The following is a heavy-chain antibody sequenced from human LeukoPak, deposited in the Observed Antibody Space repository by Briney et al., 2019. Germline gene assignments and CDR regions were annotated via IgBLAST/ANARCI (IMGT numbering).Heavy chain of an antibody. D-gene: IGHD3-16*01. Sequence: GGSLRLSCAASGFTVSSNYMSWVRQAPGKGLEWVSVIYSGGSTYYADSVKGRFTISRDNSKNTLYLQMNSLRAEDTAVYYCAKEGTSWGTSYYYSMDVWGQGTTVTVSS. V-gene: IGHV3-53*05. CDR1: GFTVSSNY. CDR3: AKEGTSWGTSYYYSMDV. CDR2: IYSGGST. J-gene: IGHJ6*02.